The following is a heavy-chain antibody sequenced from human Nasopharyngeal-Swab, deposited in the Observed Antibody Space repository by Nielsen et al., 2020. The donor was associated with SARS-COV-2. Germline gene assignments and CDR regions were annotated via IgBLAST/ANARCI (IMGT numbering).Heavy chain of an antibody. J-gene: IGHJ6*02. CDR3: ARAKQLVSWYYYYGMDV. D-gene: IGHD6-6*01. V-gene: IGHV4-31*03. CDR2: IYYSGST. CDR1: GGSISSGGYY. Sequence: SETLSLTCTVSGGSISSGGYYWSWIRQHPGKGLEWIGYIYYSGSTYYNPSLKSRVTISVDTSKNQFSLKLSSVTAADTAVYYCARAKQLVSWYYYYGMDVWGQGTTVTVSS.